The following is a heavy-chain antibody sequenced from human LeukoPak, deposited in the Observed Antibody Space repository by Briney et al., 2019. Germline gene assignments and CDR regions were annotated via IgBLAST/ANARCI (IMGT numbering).Heavy chain of an antibody. V-gene: IGHV4-61*02. Sequence: SSDTLSLTCTVSGGSVSSDNSYWNWIRQPAGEGLEWIGRIYADGSSTYNPSLKSRVTISVDSSKNQFSLRLSSMTAADTAVYDCARGYYYHRWGQGTLVTVSS. D-gene: IGHD3-22*01. CDR3: ARGYYYHR. J-gene: IGHJ4*02. CDR1: GGSVSSDNSY. CDR2: IYADGSS.